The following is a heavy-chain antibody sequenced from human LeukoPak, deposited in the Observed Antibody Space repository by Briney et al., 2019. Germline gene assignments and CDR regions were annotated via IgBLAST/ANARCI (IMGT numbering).Heavy chain of an antibody. CDR1: GYSISSGYY. J-gene: IGHJ4*02. V-gene: IGHV4-38-2*01. CDR3: ASWGEGTGVGAVDY. Sequence: PSETLSLTCAVSGYSISSGYYWAWIRQPPGKGLEWIGSIYHSGSTYYNPSLKSRVTISVDTSKNQFSLKLSSVTAADTAVYYCASWGEGTGVGAVDYWGQGTLVTVSS. CDR2: IYHSGST. D-gene: IGHD1-26*01.